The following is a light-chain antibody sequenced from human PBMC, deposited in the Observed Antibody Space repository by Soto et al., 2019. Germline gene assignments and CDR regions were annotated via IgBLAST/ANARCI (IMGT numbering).Light chain of an antibody. Sequence: EIVVTQSPATLSLSPGERATLSCRASQSVSDSLAWYQQKPGQAPRLLTYDASNRATCVPARFSGSGSGTHFTRTISSLEPEDFAVYYCQQRSKWPLLWTFGGGTKVEI. J-gene: IGKJ4*01. CDR2: DAS. CDR1: QSVSDS. CDR3: QQRSKWPLLWT. V-gene: IGKV3-11*01.